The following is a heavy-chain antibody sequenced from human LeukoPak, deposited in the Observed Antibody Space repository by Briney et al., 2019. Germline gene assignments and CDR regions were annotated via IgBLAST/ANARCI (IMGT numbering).Heavy chain of an antibody. CDR2: TSSSDAGT. CDR1: GFTLSTYA. V-gene: IGHV3-23*01. CDR3: ARAPEGRTALD. J-gene: IGHJ4*02. Sequence: GGSLRLSCAASGFTLSTYAMSWVRQTPGKGLEWVAATSSSDAGTYHADSVRGRFTISRDNSKNTLYLQMNSLRAEDTAVYYCARAPEGRTALDWGQGTLVTVSS.